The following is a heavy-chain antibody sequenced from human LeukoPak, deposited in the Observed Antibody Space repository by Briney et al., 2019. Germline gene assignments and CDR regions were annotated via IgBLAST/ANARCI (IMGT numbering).Heavy chain of an antibody. CDR1: GFSVVTTY. CDR2: IYSGGNT. J-gene: IGHJ3*02. Sequence: GPSLRLSCAASGFSVVTTYMSWVRQAPGKGLEWVSVIYSGGNTYYADSVKGKFTISRDNSKNAVFLQMNSLRAEDTAVYYCAREGGTSWAFDIWGQGTLVTVSS. V-gene: IGHV3-66*01. D-gene: IGHD6-13*01. CDR3: AREGGTSWAFDI.